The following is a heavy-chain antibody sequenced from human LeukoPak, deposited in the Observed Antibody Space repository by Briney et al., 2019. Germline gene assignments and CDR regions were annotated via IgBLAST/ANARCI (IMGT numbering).Heavy chain of an antibody. CDR2: INPNSGGT. V-gene: IGHV1-2*02. D-gene: IGHD6-19*01. Sequence: ASVKVSCKASGYTFTGYYMHWVRQAPGQGLEWMGWINPNSGGTNYAQKFQGRVTMTRDTSISTAYMELSRLRFDDTAVYYCATQGAQWLAIHYFDYWGQGTLVTVSS. CDR3: ATQGAQWLAIHYFDY. J-gene: IGHJ4*02. CDR1: GYTFTGYY.